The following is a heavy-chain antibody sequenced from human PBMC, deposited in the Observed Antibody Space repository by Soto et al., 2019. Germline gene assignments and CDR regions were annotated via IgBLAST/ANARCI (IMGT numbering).Heavy chain of an antibody. J-gene: IGHJ4*02. CDR1: GYTFTSYG. D-gene: IGHD3-22*01. Sequence: QVQLVQSGAEVKKPGASVKVSCKASGYTFTSYGISWARQAPGQGLEWMGWISAYNGNTNYAQKLQGRVTMTTDTSTSTAYMELRGLISDVTAVYYCARSGPLGGDYESSGYYYWGQGTLVTVSS. CDR3: ARSGPLGGDYESSGYYY. V-gene: IGHV1-18*04. CDR2: ISAYNGNT.